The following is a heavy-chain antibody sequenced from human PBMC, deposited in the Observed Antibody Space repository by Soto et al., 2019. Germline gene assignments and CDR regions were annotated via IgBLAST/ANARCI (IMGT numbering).Heavy chain of an antibody. CDR3: ARVRFGQWGYAMDV. CDR1: GITFSDCY. J-gene: IGHJ6*02. Sequence: QVHLVESGGGLVKPGGSLRLSCAASGITFSDCYMNWIRQAPGKGLEWVSYMSRLGNNINYAGSVGGRFTVARDNAKNSLYLQMNSLRAEDTAIYYCARVRFGQWGYAMDVWGQGTTVTVS. D-gene: IGHD3-10*01. CDR2: MSRLGNNI. V-gene: IGHV3-11*01.